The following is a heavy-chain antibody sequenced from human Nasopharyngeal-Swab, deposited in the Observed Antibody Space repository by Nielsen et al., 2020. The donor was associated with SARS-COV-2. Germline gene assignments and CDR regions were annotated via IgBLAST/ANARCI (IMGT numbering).Heavy chain of an antibody. CDR1: GYTFTGYY. CDR3: ARGWKFYPSSGDAFDI. Sequence: SVNVSCKASGYTFTGYYMHWVRQAPGQGLEWMGRINPNSGGTNYAQKFQGRVTMTRDTSISTAYMELSRLRSDDTAVYYCARGWKFYPSSGDAFDIWGQGTMVTVSS. J-gene: IGHJ3*02. V-gene: IGHV1-2*06. D-gene: IGHD6-6*01. CDR2: INPNSGGT.